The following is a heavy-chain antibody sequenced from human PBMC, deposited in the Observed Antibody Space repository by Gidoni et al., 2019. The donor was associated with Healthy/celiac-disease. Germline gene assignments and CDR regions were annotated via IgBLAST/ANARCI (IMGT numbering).Heavy chain of an antibody. CDR3: ARHGERGFDP. CDR2: ST. D-gene: IGHD1-1*01. V-gene: IGHV4-39*01. J-gene: IGHJ5*02. Sequence: STYYNPSLKSRVTISVDTSKNQFSLKLSSVTAADTAVYYCARHGERGFDPWGQGTLVTVSS.